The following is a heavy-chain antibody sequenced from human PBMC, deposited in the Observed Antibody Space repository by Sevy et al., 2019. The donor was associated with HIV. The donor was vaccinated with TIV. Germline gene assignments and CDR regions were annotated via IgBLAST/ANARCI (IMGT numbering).Heavy chain of an antibody. CDR1: GYSFTNYW. J-gene: IGHJ4*02. D-gene: IGHD3-22*01. CDR3: ARFYDISGHFPSDY. V-gene: IGHV5-51*01. CDR2: IYPGDSET. Sequence: GESLKISCKGSGYSFTNYWIAWVRQMPGKGLEWMGIIYPGDSETRYSPSFQGQVTISADKSISTAYLHWSSLKASDTAMYYCARFYDISGHFPSDYWGQGTLVTVSS.